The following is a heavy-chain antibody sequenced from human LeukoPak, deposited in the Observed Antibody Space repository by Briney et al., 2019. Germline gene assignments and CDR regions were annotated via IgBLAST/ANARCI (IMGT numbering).Heavy chain of an antibody. CDR2: ISSDGKST. Sequence: GGPLRLSCAASGFTFSSYGMHWVRQAPGTGLEWVAVISSDGKSTIYADSVKGRFTISRDNSKNTLFLQMNSLRTEDTAVYYCARDPMADFDYWGQGTLVTVSS. D-gene: IGHD2-8*01. J-gene: IGHJ4*02. V-gene: IGHV3-30*03. CDR3: ARDPMADFDY. CDR1: GFTFSSYG.